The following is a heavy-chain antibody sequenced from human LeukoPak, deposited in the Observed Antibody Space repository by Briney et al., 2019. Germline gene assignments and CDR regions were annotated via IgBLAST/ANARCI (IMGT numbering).Heavy chain of an antibody. J-gene: IGHJ4*02. V-gene: IGHV4-34*01. CDR2: INHSGST. CDR1: GGSISSGGYS. D-gene: IGHD5-24*01. Sequence: SETLSLTCAVSGGSISSGGYSWSWIRQPPGKGLEWIGEINHSGSTNYNPSLKSRVTISVDTSKNQFSLKLSSVTAADTAVYYCASQRWLQPTLDYWGQGTLVTVSS. CDR3: ASQRWLQPTLDY.